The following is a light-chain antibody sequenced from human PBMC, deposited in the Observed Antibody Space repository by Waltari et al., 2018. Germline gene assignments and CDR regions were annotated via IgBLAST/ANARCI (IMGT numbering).Light chain of an antibody. CDR3: AAWDDSLSGWV. CDR1: RSNTATNY. J-gene: IGLJ2*01. CDR2: RNN. Sequence: QSVLTQPPSASGIPGQSVTISCSGTRSNTATNYVSWYQHPPETAPNPPLYRNNRRPSGVPDRFSGSKSGTSASLAISGLRSEDEADYYCAAWDDSLSGWVFGGGTKLTVL. V-gene: IGLV1-47*01.